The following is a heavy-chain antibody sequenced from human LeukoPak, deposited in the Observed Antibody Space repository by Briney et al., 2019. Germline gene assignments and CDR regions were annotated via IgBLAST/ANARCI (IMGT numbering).Heavy chain of an antibody. Sequence: GESLRISCKGSGYSFTNYWITWVRQMPGKGLEWMGRIDPSDYYTTYSPSFQGHVTISVDRSISTAYLQWSSLKASDTAMYYCARKGLRSGWGDFDYWGQGTLVTVSS. CDR3: ARKGLRSGWGDFDY. D-gene: IGHD6-19*01. J-gene: IGHJ4*02. V-gene: IGHV5-10-1*01. CDR2: IDPSDYYT. CDR1: GYSFTNYW.